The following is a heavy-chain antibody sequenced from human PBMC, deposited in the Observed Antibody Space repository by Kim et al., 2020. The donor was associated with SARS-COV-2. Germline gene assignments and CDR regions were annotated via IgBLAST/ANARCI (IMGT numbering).Heavy chain of an antibody. CDR3: AKFKGSGNFGGSFIDY. J-gene: IGHJ4*02. V-gene: IGHV3-23*03. Sequence: SVKGRVTLSRDISKYTLYLQMNSLRAEDTAVYYCAKFKGSGNFGGSFIDYWGLGTLVTVSS. D-gene: IGHD2-15*01.